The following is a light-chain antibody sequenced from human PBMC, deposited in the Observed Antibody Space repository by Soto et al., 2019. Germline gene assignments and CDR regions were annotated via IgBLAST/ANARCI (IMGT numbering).Light chain of an antibody. V-gene: IGKV3-11*01. J-gene: IGKJ4*02. CDR3: QQRINWPLT. Sequence: IELTHSPGTLSLSPGDRATLSCRARQTISSTYLAWYQQKPGQAPRLLIYDASTRATGVPARFSGSGSGTDFTLTISSLEPEDFAVYYCQQRINWPLTFGGGTKVDTK. CDR2: DAS. CDR1: QTISSTY.